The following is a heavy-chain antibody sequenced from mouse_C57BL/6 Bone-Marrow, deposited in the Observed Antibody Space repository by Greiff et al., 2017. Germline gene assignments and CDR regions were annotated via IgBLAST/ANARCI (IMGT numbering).Heavy chain of an antibody. CDR1: GYTFTSYW. CDR2: IYPSDSET. V-gene: IGHV1-61*01. CDR3: ARGGTAQAPPFAY. D-gene: IGHD3-2*02. Sequence: QVQLQQPGAELVRPGSSVKLSCKASGYTFTSYWMDWVKQRPGQGLEWIGNIYPSDSETHYNQKFKDKATLTVDQSSSTAYMQLSSLTSEDSAVYYCARGGTAQAPPFAYWGQGTLVTVSA. J-gene: IGHJ3*01.